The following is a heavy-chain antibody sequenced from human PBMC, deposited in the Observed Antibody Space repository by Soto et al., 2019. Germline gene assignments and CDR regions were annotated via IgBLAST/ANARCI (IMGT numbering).Heavy chain of an antibody. CDR1: GFTLGSHR. V-gene: IGHV3-74*01. CDR2: IDTDGGGT. CDR3: ATVFDL. J-gene: IGHJ5*02. Sequence: DVQLVESGGGLVQPGGSLRVSCAASGFTLGSHRIHWVRQPPGKGLEWVSRIDTDGGGTSYADPVKGRFTIPPDNAKNTVYLQMNGLRAEDTAVYYCATVFDLWGQGTLVTVSS.